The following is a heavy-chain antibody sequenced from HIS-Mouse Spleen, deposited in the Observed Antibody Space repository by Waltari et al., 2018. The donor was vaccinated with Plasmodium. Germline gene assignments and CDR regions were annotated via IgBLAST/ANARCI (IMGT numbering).Heavy chain of an antibody. CDR1: GFSLSTSGVG. CDR2: IYWDDDK. CDR3: AHSRSSFDY. D-gene: IGHD6-13*01. V-gene: IGHV2-5*02. Sequence: QITLKESGPTLVKPTQTLTPTCTFSGFSLSTSGVGVGWIRQPPGKALEWLALIYWDDDKRYSPSLKSRLTITKDTSKNQVVLTMTNMDPVDTATYYCAHSRSSFDYWGQGTLVTVSS. J-gene: IGHJ4*02.